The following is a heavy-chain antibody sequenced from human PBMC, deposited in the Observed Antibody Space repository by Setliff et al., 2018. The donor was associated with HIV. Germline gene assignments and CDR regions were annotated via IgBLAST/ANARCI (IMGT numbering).Heavy chain of an antibody. J-gene: IGHJ4*02. Sequence: PSETLSLACTASGFSFSRYWMGWVRQAPGKGPEWVANIKEDGSEIYYVDSVKGRFTISRDNAKNSLYLQMDSLRAEDTAVYYCTRNEIWGQGTLVTVSS. CDR1: GFSFSRYW. CDR3: TRNEI. CDR2: IKEDGSEI. V-gene: IGHV3-7*01. D-gene: IGHD1-1*01.